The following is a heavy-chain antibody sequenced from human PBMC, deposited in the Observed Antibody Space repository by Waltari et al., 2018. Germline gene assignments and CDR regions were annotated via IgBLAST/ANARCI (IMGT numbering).Heavy chain of an antibody. CDR1: GYTFTGYY. CDR2: INTNRGDT. J-gene: IGHJ4*02. CDR3: ARGGSSSCDY. Sequence: QVQLVQSGAEVQKPGASVKVSCKASGYTFTGYYMHWVRQAPGQGLEWMGWINTNRGDTNSAQKFQGRVTVTRDTSISTAYMELSRLTSDDTAVYYSARGGSSSCDYWGQGTLVTVSP. D-gene: IGHD1-26*01. V-gene: IGHV1-2*02.